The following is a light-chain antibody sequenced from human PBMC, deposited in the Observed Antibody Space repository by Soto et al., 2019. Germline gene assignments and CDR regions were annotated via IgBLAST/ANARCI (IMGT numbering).Light chain of an antibody. CDR3: AAWDGSLSGWV. J-gene: IGLJ3*02. CDR2: RNN. Sequence: QSVLTQPPSASGTPGQRVTISCSGSSSNIGSNYVYWYQQLPGTAPKLLIYRNNQRPSGVPDRFSGSKSGTSASLAISGLRSEDEADYYCAAWDGSLSGWVFGGGTKLTVI. CDR1: SSNIGSNY. V-gene: IGLV1-47*01.